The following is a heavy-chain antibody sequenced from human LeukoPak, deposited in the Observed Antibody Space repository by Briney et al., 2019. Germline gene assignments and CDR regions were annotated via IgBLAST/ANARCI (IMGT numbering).Heavy chain of an antibody. Sequence: GGSLRLSCAASGFTFSSYEMNWVRQAPGKGLEWVSYISSTGRTIFYADSVKGRFTVSRDNARNSLYLQMNSLRAEDTAIYYCARVMISAAGSSYNWFGPWGQETLVTVSS. V-gene: IGHV3-48*03. J-gene: IGHJ5*02. CDR2: ISSTGRTI. CDR1: GFTFSSYE. D-gene: IGHD6-13*01. CDR3: ARVMISAAGSSYNWFGP.